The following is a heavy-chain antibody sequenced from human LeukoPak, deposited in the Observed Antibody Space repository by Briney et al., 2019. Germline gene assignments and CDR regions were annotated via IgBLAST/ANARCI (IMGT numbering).Heavy chain of an antibody. CDR2: ISSSSSYI. Sequence: GGSLRLSCAASGFTFSSYSMNWVRQAPGKGREWVSSISSSSSYIYYADSVKGRFTISRDNAKNSLYLQMNSPRAEHTAVYYRARDFPARMAAAVTHYGGQGTLLTVPS. J-gene: IGHJ4*02. CDR1: GFTFSSYS. CDR3: ARDFPARMAAAVTHY. V-gene: IGHV3-21*01. D-gene: IGHD6-13*01.